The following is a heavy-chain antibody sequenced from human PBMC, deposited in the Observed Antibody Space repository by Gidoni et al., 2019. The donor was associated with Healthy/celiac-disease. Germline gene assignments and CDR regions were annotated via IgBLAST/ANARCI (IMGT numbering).Heavy chain of an antibody. CDR2: ISWNSGSI. D-gene: IGHD3-22*01. Sequence: EVQLVESGGGLVQPGRSLRLSCSASGFTFDDYALHWVRQAPGKGLEWVSGISWNSGSIGYADSVKGRFTISRDNAKNSLYLQMNSLRAEDTALYYCAKDISYDSSGYYSYWGQGTLVTVSS. V-gene: IGHV3-9*01. J-gene: IGHJ4*02. CDR3: AKDISYDSSGYYSY. CDR1: GFTFDDYA.